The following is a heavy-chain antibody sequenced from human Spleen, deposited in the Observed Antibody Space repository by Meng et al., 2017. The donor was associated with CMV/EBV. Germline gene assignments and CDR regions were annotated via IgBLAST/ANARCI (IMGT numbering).Heavy chain of an antibody. V-gene: IGHV4-34*01. CDR1: GGSFSGYY. CDR2: VYHSGST. CDR3: ARAYCGDINFYKREYYFDF. D-gene: IGHD2-21*01. J-gene: IGHJ4*02. Sequence: SETLSLTCAVYGGSFSGYYWSWIRQPPGKGLEWIGEVYHSGSTNYSPSLKSRVTISVDTSKNQFSLKLNSVTAADTAVYYCARAYCGDINFYKREYYFDFWGQGTLVTVSS.